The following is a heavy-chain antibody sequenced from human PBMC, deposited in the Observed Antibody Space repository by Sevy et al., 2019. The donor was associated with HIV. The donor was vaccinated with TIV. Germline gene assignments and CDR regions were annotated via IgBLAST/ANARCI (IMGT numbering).Heavy chain of an antibody. CDR3: AKDGDTAMVYVGGFYFDY. D-gene: IGHD5-18*01. V-gene: IGHV3-21*01. CDR2: ISSSSSYI. CDR1: GFTFSSYS. Sequence: GGSLRLSCAASGFTFSSYSMNWVRQAPGKGLEWVSSISSSSSYIYYADSVKGRFTISRDNAKNSLYLQMNSLRAEDTAVYYCAKDGDTAMVYVGGFYFDYWGQGTLVTVSS. J-gene: IGHJ4*02.